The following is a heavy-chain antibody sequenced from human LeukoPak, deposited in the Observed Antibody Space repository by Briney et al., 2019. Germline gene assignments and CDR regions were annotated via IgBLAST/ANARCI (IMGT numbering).Heavy chain of an antibody. CDR3: VRDNPRCCGVIPSNIDDY. D-gene: IGHD2/OR15-2a*01. Sequence: PGGSLRLSCAASGFTFSNAWMNWVRQAPGKGLEWVSYISSSSSTIYYADSVRGRFTISRDNAKNSLYLQMNSLRAEDTAVYYCVRDNPRCCGVIPSNIDDYWGQGTLVTVSS. CDR2: ISSSSSTI. CDR1: GFTFSNAW. V-gene: IGHV3-48*01. J-gene: IGHJ4*02.